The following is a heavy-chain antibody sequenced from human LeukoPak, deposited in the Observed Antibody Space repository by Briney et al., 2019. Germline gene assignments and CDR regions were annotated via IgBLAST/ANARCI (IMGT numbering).Heavy chain of an antibody. J-gene: IGHJ4*02. CDR2: ISGSGDRT. CDR3: DYTSRWSEGLYYFDY. Sequence: GGSLRLSCAASGFTFSSYAMSWVRQAPGKGLEWGSSISGSGDRTYYADSVKGRFTISRDNSKNTLYLQMNSLRAEDTAIYYCDYTSRWSEGLYYFDYWGQGTLVTVSS. D-gene: IGHD6-13*01. V-gene: IGHV3-23*01. CDR1: GFTFSSYA.